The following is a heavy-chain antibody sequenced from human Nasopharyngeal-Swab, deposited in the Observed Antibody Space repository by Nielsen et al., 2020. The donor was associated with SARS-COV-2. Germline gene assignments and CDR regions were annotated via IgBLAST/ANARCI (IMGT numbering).Heavy chain of an antibody. Sequence: ASGKVSCKASGYTFTTYSISWGRQAPGQGLEWMGWISTYNGQTDYAQRLQGRVTMTTDTSTGTAYMALRTLKSDDTAVYYCARGRVADGAFDIWGQGTMVTVSS. CDR1: GYTFTTYS. CDR3: ARGRVADGAFDI. D-gene: IGHD3-3*01. V-gene: IGHV1-18*01. J-gene: IGHJ3*02. CDR2: ISTYNGQT.